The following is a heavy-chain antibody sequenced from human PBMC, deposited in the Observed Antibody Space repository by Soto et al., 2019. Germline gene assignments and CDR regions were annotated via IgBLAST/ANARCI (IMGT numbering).Heavy chain of an antibody. CDR3: ARDRGFRYQLLWGKDY. CDR1: GFTFSSYG. D-gene: IGHD2-2*01. V-gene: IGHV3-33*01. Sequence: QPGGSLRLSCAASGFTFSSYGMHWVRQAPGKGLEWVAVIWYDGSNKYYADSVKGRSTISRDNSKNTLYLQMNSLRAEDTAVYYCARDRGFRYQLLWGKDYWGQGTLVTVSS. CDR2: IWYDGSNK. J-gene: IGHJ4*02.